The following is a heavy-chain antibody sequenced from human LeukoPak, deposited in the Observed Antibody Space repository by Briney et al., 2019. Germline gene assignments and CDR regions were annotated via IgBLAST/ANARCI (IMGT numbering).Heavy chain of an antibody. Sequence: KPSETLSLTCTVSGGSISSYYWSWIRQPPGKGLEWIGYIYYSGSTNYNPSPKSRVTISVDTSKNQFSLKLSSVTAADTAVYYCARLGREGSSFDYWGQGTLVTVSS. J-gene: IGHJ4*02. V-gene: IGHV4-59*12. CDR2: IYYSGST. D-gene: IGHD6-19*01. CDR3: ARLGREGSSFDY. CDR1: GGSISSYY.